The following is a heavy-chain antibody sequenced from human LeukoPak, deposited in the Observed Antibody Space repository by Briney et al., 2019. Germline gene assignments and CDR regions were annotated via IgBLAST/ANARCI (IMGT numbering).Heavy chain of an antibody. V-gene: IGHV3-23*01. CDR2: ISGSGANT. Sequence: FRTAAICWGSQAPGKRLECGSAISGSGANTYYVDSVKGRFTISRDNSKKTLYLETSSLRTDDTAVYYCAKESQTYYDIMTGYPNYYFDYWGEGTLVTVSS. D-gene: IGHD3-9*01. CDR1: FRTAA. CDR3: AKESQTYYDIMTGYPNYYFDY. J-gene: IGHJ4*02.